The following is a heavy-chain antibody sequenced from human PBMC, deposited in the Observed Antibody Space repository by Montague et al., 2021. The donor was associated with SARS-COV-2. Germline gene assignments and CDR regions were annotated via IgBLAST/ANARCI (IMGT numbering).Heavy chain of an antibody. Sequence: SETLSLTCAVHGGSFSGYYWNWIRQPPGKGLEWIGEINHGGSTNYNPSLKSRVTISADTSKNQFSLKLTSVAAADTAVYYCARLGEGVVPAPILGVGPCYSYYYMDVWGKGTTVTVSS. J-gene: IGHJ6*03. CDR1: GGSFSGYY. CDR3: ARLGEGVVPAPILGVGPCYSYYYMDV. V-gene: IGHV4-34*01. CDR2: INHGGST. D-gene: IGHD2-2*02.